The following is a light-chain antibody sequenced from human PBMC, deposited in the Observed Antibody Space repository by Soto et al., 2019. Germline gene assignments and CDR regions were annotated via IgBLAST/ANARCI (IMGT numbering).Light chain of an antibody. CDR1: SSDVGSYNL. J-gene: IGLJ1*01. CDR2: EGA. Sequence: QSVLTQPASVSGSPGQSITISCTGTSSDVGSYNLVSWYQHHPGKAPKLMIYEGAKRPSGVSNRFFGSKSGNTASLTVSGLQADDEADYYCCSYAGNSRYVFGTGTKVTVL. V-gene: IGLV2-23*01. CDR3: CSYAGNSRYV.